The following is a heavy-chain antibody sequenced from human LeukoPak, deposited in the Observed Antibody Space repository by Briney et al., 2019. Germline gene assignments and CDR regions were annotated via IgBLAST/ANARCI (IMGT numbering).Heavy chain of an antibody. V-gene: IGHV3-21*01. CDR3: ARDPFGDAY. D-gene: IGHD2-21*01. Sequence: GGSLRLSCAASGFTFSVYTMNWVRQAPGKGLEWVSSISGSSTTRYYADSVKGRVTISRDNTKNSVSLRMNSLRVEDTAVYYCARDPFGDAYWGQGTLVTVSS. CDR2: ISGSSTTR. J-gene: IGHJ4*02. CDR1: GFTFSVYT.